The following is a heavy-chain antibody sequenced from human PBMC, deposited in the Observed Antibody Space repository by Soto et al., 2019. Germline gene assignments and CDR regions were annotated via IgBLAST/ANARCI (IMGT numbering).Heavy chain of an antibody. J-gene: IGHJ4*02. CDR3: AKDLLLTTITTVGD. Sequence: QVQLVESGGGVVQPGRSLRLSCAASGFIFSTYGMHWVRQAPGKGLEWLSVISYDGNNKYYADSVKGRLTMSRDTSKNTLWLQMDSLRTEDTAVYYCAKDLLLTTITTVGDWGQGTLVTVSS. D-gene: IGHD4-17*01. V-gene: IGHV3-30*18. CDR1: GFIFSTYG. CDR2: ISYDGNNK.